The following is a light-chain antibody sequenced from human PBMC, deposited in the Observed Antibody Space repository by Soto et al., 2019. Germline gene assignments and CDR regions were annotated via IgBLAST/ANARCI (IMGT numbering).Light chain of an antibody. CDR1: SSDVGSYNL. V-gene: IGLV2-23*02. J-gene: IGLJ3*02. CDR2: EVN. CDR3: CSYVGSSILM. Sequence: QSALTQPASVSGSPGQSITISCTGTSSDVGSYNLVSWYQQLPGKAPKLIIYEVNERPSGISDRFSGSKSGNTASLTISGLQGEDEGDYYCCSYVGSSILMFGGGTKLTVL.